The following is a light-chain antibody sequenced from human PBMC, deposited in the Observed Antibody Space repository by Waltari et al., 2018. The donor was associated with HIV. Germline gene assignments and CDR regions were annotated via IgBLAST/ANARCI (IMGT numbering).Light chain of an antibody. Sequence: QSVLTQPPSVSAAPGQTVTISCSGSSSNIGSHYVSWYHQLPGTAPKLLIHENDKRPSGIPARFSGVKSDTSATLVITGLQTGDEADYYCGTWDSSLSGALFGGGTKVTVL. J-gene: IGLJ3*02. CDR3: GTWDSSLSGAL. CDR1: SSNIGSHY. V-gene: IGLV1-51*02. CDR2: END.